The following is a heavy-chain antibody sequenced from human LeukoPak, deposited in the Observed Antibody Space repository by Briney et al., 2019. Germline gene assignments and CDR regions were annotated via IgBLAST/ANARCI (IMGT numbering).Heavy chain of an antibody. Sequence: GGSLRLSCAVSGFTFSSYAMHWVRQAPGKGLEYVSAISSNGGSTYYANSVKGRFTISRDNSKNTLYLQMGSLRAEDMAVYYCASRGDQFDYWGQGTLVTVSS. CDR1: GFTFSSYA. CDR3: ASRGDQFDY. V-gene: IGHV3-64*01. J-gene: IGHJ4*02. CDR2: ISSNGGST. D-gene: IGHD3-10*01.